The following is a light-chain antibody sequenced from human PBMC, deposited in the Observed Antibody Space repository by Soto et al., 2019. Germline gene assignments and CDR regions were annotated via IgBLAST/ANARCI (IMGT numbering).Light chain of an antibody. CDR1: SSNIGNNN. CDR2: DND. CDR3: GAWDGSLNAVV. J-gene: IGLJ3*02. V-gene: IGLV1-51*01. Sequence: SVLTQPPSVSAAPGQKVTISCSGSSSNIGNNNVFWYQQLPGTAPKFLIYDNDKRPSGIPDRFSGSKSGTSATLGITGLQTGDEADFYCGAWDGSLNAVVFGGGTKLTVL.